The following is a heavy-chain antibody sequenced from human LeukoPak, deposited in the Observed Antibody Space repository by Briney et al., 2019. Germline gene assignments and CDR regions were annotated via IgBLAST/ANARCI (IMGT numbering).Heavy chain of an antibody. D-gene: IGHD6-13*01. CDR3: ARSMYSSSWDAFDI. Sequence: ASVKVSCKASGYTFTGYYMHWVRQAPGQGLEWMGWINPNSGGTNYAQKFQGRVTMTRDTSISTAYMELRSLRSDDTAVYYCARSMYSSSWDAFDIWGQGTMVTVSS. V-gene: IGHV1-2*02. J-gene: IGHJ3*02. CDR2: INPNSGGT. CDR1: GYTFTGYY.